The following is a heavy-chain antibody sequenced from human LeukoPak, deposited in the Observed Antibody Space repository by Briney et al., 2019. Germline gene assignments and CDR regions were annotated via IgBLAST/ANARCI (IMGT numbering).Heavy chain of an antibody. Sequence: GGSLRLSCAASGFTFSDYYMSWIRQAPGKELEWVSYISSSGSTIYYADSVKGRFTISRDNAKNSLYLQMNSLRAEDTAVYYCARALAKYYYDSSGYRFWGQGTLVTVSS. CDR1: GFTFSDYY. CDR2: ISSSGSTI. D-gene: IGHD3-22*01. V-gene: IGHV3-11*01. J-gene: IGHJ4*02. CDR3: ARALAKYYYDSSGYRF.